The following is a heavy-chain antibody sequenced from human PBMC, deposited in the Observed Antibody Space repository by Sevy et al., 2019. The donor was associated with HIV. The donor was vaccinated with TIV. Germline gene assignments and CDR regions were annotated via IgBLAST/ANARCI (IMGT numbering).Heavy chain of an antibody. CDR2: ISYDGSNK. D-gene: IGHD5-12*01. J-gene: IGHJ4*02. CDR1: GFTFSSYA. CDR3: AREITDIVASIKIRYFDY. V-gene: IGHV3-30-3*01. Sequence: GGSLTLSCAASGFTFSSYAMHWVRQAPGKGLEWVAVISYDGSNKYYADSVKGRFTISRDNSKNTLYLQMNSLRAEDTAVYYCAREITDIVASIKIRYFDYWGQGTLVTVSS.